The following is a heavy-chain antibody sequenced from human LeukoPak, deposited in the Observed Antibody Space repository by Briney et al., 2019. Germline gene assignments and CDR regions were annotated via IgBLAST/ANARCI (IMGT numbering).Heavy chain of an antibody. D-gene: IGHD1-26*01. CDR3: AKDLIVGATRSYYYGMDV. Sequence: GSLRLSCAASGFTFSSYGMHWVRQAPGKGLEWVAVISYDGSNKYYADSVKGRFTISRDNSKNTLYLQMNSLRAEDTAVYYCAKDLIVGATRSYYYGMDVWGQGTTVTVSS. J-gene: IGHJ6*02. CDR2: ISYDGSNK. CDR1: GFTFSSYG. V-gene: IGHV3-30*18.